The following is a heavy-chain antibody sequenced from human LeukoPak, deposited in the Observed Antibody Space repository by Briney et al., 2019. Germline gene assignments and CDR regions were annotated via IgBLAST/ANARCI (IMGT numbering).Heavy chain of an antibody. CDR3: ARVGPIYCSSTSCYCDY. CDR2: IVGSAGST. CDR1: GFTFSSYS. V-gene: IGHV3-21*01. D-gene: IGHD2-2*01. Sequence: PGGSLRLSCAASGFTFSSYSMNWVRQAPGKGLEWVSAIVGSAGSTYYADSVKGRFTISRDNAKNSLYLQMNSLRAEDAAVYYCARVGPIYCSSTSCYCDYWGQGTLVTVSS. J-gene: IGHJ4*02.